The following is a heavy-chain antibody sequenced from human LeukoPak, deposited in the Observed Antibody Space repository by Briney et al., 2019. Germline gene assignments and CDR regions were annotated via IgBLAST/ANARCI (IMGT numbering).Heavy chain of an antibody. CDR1: GGSISSYY. J-gene: IGHJ5*02. CDR2: IYTSGST. CDR3: ARGTSCYFCGWFDP. V-gene: IGHV4-4*07. Sequence: SETLSLTCTVSGGSISSYYWSWIRQPAGKGLEWIGRIYTSGSTNCNPSLKSRVTMSVDTSKNQFSLKLSSVTAADTAVYYCARGTSCYFCGWFDPWGQGTLVTVSS. D-gene: IGHD2-2*01.